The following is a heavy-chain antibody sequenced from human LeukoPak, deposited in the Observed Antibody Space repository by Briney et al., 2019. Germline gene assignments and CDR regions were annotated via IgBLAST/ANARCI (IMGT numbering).Heavy chain of an antibody. CDR3: TTARIMITFGGVIVYYFDY. CDR2: IKSKTDGGTT. J-gene: IGHJ4*02. CDR1: GFTFSNAW. D-gene: IGHD3-16*02. Sequence: GGSLRLSCAASGFTFSNAWMSWVRQAPGKGLEWVGRIKSKTDGGTTDYAAPVKGRFTISRDDSKNTLYLQMNSLKTEDTAVYYCTTARIMITFGGVIVYYFDYWGQRTLVTVSS. V-gene: IGHV3-15*01.